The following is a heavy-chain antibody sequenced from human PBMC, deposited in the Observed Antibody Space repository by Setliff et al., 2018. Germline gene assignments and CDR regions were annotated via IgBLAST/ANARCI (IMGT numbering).Heavy chain of an antibody. CDR1: GGSISSSNW. Sequence: ETLSLTCAVSGGSISSSNWWSWVRQPPGKGLEWIGSIYYSGSTYYNPSLKSRVTISVDTSKNQFSLKLSSVTAADTAVYYCARRETYYNFWSGYYAYWGQGTLVTVSS. V-gene: IGHV4-4*02. J-gene: IGHJ4*02. CDR2: IYYSGST. D-gene: IGHD3-3*01. CDR3: ARRETYYNFWSGYYAY.